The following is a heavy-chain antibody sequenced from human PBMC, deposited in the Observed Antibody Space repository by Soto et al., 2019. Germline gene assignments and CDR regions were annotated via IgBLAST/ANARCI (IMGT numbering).Heavy chain of an antibody. Sequence: GGSLRLSCAASGFTFSSYAMSWVRQAPGKGLEWVSAISGSGGSTYYPDSGKGRFTISRDNSKNTLYLQMNSLRAEDTAVYYCAKVPFYCGGDCYLYYFDYWGQGTLVTVSS. V-gene: IGHV3-23*01. CDR1: GFTFSSYA. CDR3: AKVPFYCGGDCYLYYFDY. CDR2: ISGSGGST. J-gene: IGHJ4*02. D-gene: IGHD2-21*01.